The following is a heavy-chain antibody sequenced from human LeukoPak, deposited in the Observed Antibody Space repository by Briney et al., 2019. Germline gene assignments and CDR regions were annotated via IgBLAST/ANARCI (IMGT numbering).Heavy chain of an antibody. V-gene: IGHV3-74*01. CDR1: GFTFSNYW. Sequence: GGSLKLSCAVSGFTFSNYWMHWVRQAPGKGLVWVSRISGDGTSTLYADSVKGRLTTSRDNAKNTLYLQMNSLRAEDTAVYYRARETSTSGAFDIWGQGTMVTVSS. CDR2: ISGDGTST. D-gene: IGHD3-16*01. J-gene: IGHJ3*02. CDR3: ARETSTSGAFDI.